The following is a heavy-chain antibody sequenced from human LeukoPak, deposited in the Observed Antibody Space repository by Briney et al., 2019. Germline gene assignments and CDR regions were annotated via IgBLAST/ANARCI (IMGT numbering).Heavy chain of an antibody. V-gene: IGHV3-21*01. Sequence: GGSLRLSCAASGVTFTNYNMNWVRQAPGKGLEWVSSISSSSSYIYYADSVKGRFTISRDNAKNSHYLQMSSLRAADPAVYYCARGAHYYYDSSGYSYGDDYWGQGTLVTVSS. CDR3: ARGAHYYYDSSGYSYGDDY. D-gene: IGHD3-22*01. J-gene: IGHJ4*02. CDR1: GVTFTNYN. CDR2: ISSSSSYI.